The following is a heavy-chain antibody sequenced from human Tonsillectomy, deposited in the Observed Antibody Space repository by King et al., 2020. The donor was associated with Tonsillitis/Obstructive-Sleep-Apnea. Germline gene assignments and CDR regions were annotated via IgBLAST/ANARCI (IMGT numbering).Heavy chain of an antibody. J-gene: IGHJ6*02. CDR2: INHGGST. CDR3: TRGGVVTTGDGLDV. V-gene: IGHV4-34*01. D-gene: IGHD7-27*01. Sequence: QVQLQQWGAGLLKPSATLSLTCAVYGGSFSDYYWSWLRQPPGKRLEWLGEINHGGSTNYNPSLKSRVTISVDTSKNQFSRKLTSVTAADTAVYYCTRGGVVTTGDGLDVWGQGTTVTVSS. CDR1: GGSFSDYY.